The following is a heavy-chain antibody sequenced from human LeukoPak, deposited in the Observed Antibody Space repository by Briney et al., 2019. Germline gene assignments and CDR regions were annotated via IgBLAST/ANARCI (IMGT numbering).Heavy chain of an antibody. CDR3: ARWAYGSGSYFYFDY. J-gene: IGHJ4*02. CDR1: GGSISSYY. Sequence: PSETLSLTCTVSGGSISSYYWSWIRQPPGKGLEWIGYIYYSGSTKYNPSLKSRVTISVDTSKNQFSLKLSSVTAADTAVYSCARWAYGSGSYFYFDYWGQGTLVTVS. D-gene: IGHD3-10*01. CDR2: IYYSGST. V-gene: IGHV4-59*01.